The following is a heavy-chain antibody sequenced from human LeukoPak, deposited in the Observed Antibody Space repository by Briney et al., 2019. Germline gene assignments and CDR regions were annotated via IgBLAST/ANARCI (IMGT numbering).Heavy chain of an antibody. V-gene: IGHV3-30*04. D-gene: IGHD4-23*01. Sequence: GGSLRLSRAASGFTFSSYAMHWVRQAPGKGLEWGAVISYDGSNKYYADSVKGRFTISRDNSKNTLYLQMNSLRAEDTAVYYCARAEGYGGELDSWGQGTLVTVSS. CDR3: ARAEGYGGELDS. CDR1: GFTFSSYA. CDR2: ISYDGSNK. J-gene: IGHJ4*02.